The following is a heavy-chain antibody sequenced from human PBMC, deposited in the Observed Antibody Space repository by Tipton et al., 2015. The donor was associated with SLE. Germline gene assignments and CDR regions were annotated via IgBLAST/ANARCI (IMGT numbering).Heavy chain of an antibody. CDR3: VARNDF. CDR1: GFTFSYYG. J-gene: IGHJ4*02. CDR2: ISSGSSPI. Sequence: SLRLSCSASGFTFSYYGLSWVRQAPGKRLEWLSYISSGSSPIFYADSVKGRFTISRDDAKNSLYLQMNSLRVEDTAVYYCVARNDFWGQGTLVTVSS. V-gene: IGHV3-48*01. D-gene: IGHD3-3*01.